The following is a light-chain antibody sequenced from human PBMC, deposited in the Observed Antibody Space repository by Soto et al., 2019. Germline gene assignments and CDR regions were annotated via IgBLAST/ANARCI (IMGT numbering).Light chain of an antibody. CDR1: QGIGNY. J-gene: IGKJ4*01. CDR3: QQYNSYPLT. CDR2: GAS. Sequence: DIQMPQSPSSLSASVGDRVTITCRASQGIGNYLAWFQQKPEKAPKSLIYGASSLQSGVPSKFSGSGSGTDSTHTISSLQPEDFVTYYCQQYNSYPLTFGGGTKVEIQ. V-gene: IGKV1-16*02.